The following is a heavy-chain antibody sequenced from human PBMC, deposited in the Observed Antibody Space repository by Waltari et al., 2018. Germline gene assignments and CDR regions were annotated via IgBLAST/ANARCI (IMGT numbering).Heavy chain of an antibody. J-gene: IGHJ3*02. CDR2: INHRGST. CDR3: ARPKYKWEIRAAFDI. CDR1: GGSFSGYY. D-gene: IGHD1-26*01. V-gene: IGHV4-34*01. Sequence: QVQLQQWGAGLLKPSETLSLTCAVYGGSFSGYYWSWIGQPPGKGLEWIGEINHRGSTNYNPTLKSRVTISVDTYKNQFTVKLSSVTAADTAVYYCARPKYKWEIRAAFDIWGQGTMVTVSS.